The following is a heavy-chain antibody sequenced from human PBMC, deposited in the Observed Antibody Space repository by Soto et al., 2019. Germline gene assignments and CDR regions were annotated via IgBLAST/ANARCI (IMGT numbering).Heavy chain of an antibody. CDR2: IYPGDSDT. CDR1: GYSFTSYW. D-gene: IGHD1-7*01. V-gene: IGHV5-51*01. CDR3: ATAKLELKAEYYGMDV. J-gene: IGHJ6*02. Sequence: GESLKISCKGSGYSFTSYWIGWVRQMPGKGLEWMGIIYPGDSDTRYSPSFQGQVTISADKSISTAYLQWSSLKASDTAMYYCATAKLELKAEYYGMDVWGQGTTVTVSS.